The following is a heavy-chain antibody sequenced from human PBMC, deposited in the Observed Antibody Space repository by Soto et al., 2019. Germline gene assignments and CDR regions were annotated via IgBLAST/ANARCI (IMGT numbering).Heavy chain of an antibody. J-gene: IGHJ4*02. V-gene: IGHV1-18*01. CDR1: GYTFTSYG. CDR2: ISAYNGNT. CDR3: ARDLTPGVVDH. Sequence: ASVKVSCKASGYTFTSYGLSWVRQAPGQGLEWMGRISAYNGNTKYAQKLQGRVTMTTDTSTSTAYMELRSLRSDDTAVYYCARDLTPGVVDHWGQGTLVTVSS. D-gene: IGHD3-22*01.